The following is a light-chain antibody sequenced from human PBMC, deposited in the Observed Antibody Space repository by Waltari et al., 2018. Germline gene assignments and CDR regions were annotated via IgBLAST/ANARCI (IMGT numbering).Light chain of an antibody. V-gene: IGKV3-15*01. CDR1: QSVSSD. J-gene: IGKJ4*01. Sequence: TLMPQTPASLSVSLGERATLPCRASQSVSSDIAWYQQKPGQAPRLLIYGTYTRATGIPARFSGSGSGTEFTLIITSIQSEDFALYFCQQYNRWPLTFGGGTKVEIK. CDR2: GTY. CDR3: QQYNRWPLT.